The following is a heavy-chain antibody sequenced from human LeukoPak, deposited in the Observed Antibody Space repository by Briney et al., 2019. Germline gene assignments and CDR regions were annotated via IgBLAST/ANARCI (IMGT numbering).Heavy chain of an antibody. CDR2: INGEGITT. D-gene: IGHD6-19*01. Sequence: PGGALRLFFGAPGFTFSSYWVHRGRQAPGKGVGWVSRINGEGITTSYAGSVKGRLTISRDNAKSTLYLQMNSLRAEDTAVYYCARSGYSSGWYYFDYWGQGTLVTVSS. J-gene: IGHJ4*02. CDR3: ARSGYSSGWYYFDY. V-gene: IGHV3-74*01. CDR1: GFTFSSYW.